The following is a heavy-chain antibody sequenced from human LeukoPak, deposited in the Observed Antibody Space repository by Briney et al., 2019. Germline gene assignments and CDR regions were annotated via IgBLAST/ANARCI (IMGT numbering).Heavy chain of an antibody. CDR1: GFTFDDYS. Sequence: GGSLRLSCAASGFTFDDYSMHWVRQAPGKGLEWVSLISWDGGSTYYADSVKGRFTISRDNSKNSLYLQMNSLRTEDTALYYCAKGLGYAMGATLTLFPIDYWGQGTLVTVSS. D-gene: IGHD1-26*01. J-gene: IGHJ4*02. V-gene: IGHV3-43*01. CDR3: AKGLGYAMGATLTLFPIDY. CDR2: ISWDGGST.